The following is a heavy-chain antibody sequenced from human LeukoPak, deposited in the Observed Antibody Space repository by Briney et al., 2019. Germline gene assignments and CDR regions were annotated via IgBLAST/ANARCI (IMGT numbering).Heavy chain of an antibody. D-gene: IGHD3/OR15-3a*01. CDR2: IKSKADGGTA. CDR3: TTQLIIWSGYY. CDR1: GLTFTNAW. Sequence: GRSLRLSCAVSGLTFTNAWMTWVRQPPGKGLEWVGRIKSKADGGTADYGAPVKGRFTISRDDSENMIYLQMTSLKTEDTAVYYCTTQLIIWSGYYWGHGTLVTVSS. J-gene: IGHJ4*01. V-gene: IGHV3-15*01.